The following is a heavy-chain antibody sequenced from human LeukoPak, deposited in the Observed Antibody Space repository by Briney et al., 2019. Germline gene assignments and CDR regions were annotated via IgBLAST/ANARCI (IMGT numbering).Heavy chain of an antibody. V-gene: IGHV1-69*05. CDR3: ARQRGYEGNYYYYYMDA. CDR1: GGTFSSYA. J-gene: IGHJ6*03. CDR2: IIPIFGTA. D-gene: IGHD5-12*01. Sequence: SVKVSCKASGGTFSSYAISWVRQAPGQGLEWMGGIIPIFGTANYAQKFQGRVTITTDESTSTAYMELSSLRSEDTAVYYCARQRGYEGNYYYYYMDAWGKGTTVTVSS.